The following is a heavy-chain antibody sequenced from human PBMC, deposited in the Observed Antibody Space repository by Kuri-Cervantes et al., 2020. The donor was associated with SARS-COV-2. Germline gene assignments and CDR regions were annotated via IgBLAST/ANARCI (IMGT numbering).Heavy chain of an antibody. V-gene: IGHV3-53*01. Sequence: SLNTPFAASGFAVSSHDISWVRQAPGQGREWVSIIDSSDNTYYTESVRGRFTISRDNSKKTVNLQMNSLRVEDTAIYYRARGVSGMVAKYLDYWGQGTQVTVSS. CDR1: GFAVSSHD. CDR2: IDSSDNT. CDR3: ARGVSGMVAKYLDY. J-gene: IGHJ4*02. D-gene: IGHD2-8*01.